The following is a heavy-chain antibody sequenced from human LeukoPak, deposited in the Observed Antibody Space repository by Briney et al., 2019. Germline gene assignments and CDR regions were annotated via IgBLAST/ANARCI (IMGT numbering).Heavy chain of an antibody. Sequence: PSETLSLTCTVSGGSISSFYWSWFYWSWIRQPPGKGLEWIGCIYLSGSTNYNPSLKSRVTISVDTSKNQFSLKRSSVTAADTAVYYCARGVVAAPQTFDYWGQGTLVTVSS. CDR2: IYLSGST. CDR1: GGSISS. V-gene: IGHV4-61*08. J-gene: IGHJ4*02. CDR3: ARGVVAAPQTFDY. D-gene: IGHD2-15*01.